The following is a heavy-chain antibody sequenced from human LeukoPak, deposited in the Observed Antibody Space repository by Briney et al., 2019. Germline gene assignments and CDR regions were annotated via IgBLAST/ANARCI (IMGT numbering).Heavy chain of an antibody. J-gene: IGHJ4*02. V-gene: IGHV4-31*03. CDR1: GGSISSGGYY. D-gene: IGHD4-17*01. CDR3: ARLTAVTSPFDY. Sequence: SQPLSLTCTVSGGSISSGGYYWNWIRQHPGTGLEWIGYIYYSGSTYYNPSLTSRVTISVTSKNHFSLKLSSVTPADTAVYYCARLTAVTSPFDYWGQGTLVTVSS. CDR2: IYYSGST.